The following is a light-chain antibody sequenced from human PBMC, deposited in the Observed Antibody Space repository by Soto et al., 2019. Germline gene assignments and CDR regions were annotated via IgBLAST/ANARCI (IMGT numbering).Light chain of an antibody. CDR1: QSVLYNSNNKNH. J-gene: IGKJ2*01. CDR2: GAS. Sequence: DFVMTQAPDSLAVSLGERATINCKSSQSVLYNSNNKNHLGWFQQKPGHPPKLLIYGASFRPSGVPDRFSGSGSGTDFALTISSLQDEDVAVYYCQPSYSTAFTFGQGTQLEI. V-gene: IGKV4-1*01. CDR3: QPSYSTAFT.